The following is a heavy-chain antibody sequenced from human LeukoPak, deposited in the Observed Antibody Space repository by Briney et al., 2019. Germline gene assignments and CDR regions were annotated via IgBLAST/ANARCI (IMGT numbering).Heavy chain of an antibody. CDR3: ARQSGWYSGFAFDI. CDR1: GYTFTSYG. CDR2: ISAYNGNT. D-gene: IGHD6-19*01. V-gene: IGHV1-18*01. Sequence: ASVKVSCKAFGYTFTSYGISWVRQAPGQGLEWMGWISAYNGNTNYAQKLKGRVTMTTDTSTRTAYMELRSLRSDDTAVYYCARQSGWYSGFAFDIWGQGTMVTVSS. J-gene: IGHJ3*02.